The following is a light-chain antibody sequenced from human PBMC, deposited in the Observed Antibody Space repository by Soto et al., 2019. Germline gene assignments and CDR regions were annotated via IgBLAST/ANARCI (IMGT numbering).Light chain of an antibody. CDR2: GAS. J-gene: IGKJ3*01. CDR3: KQYGSSPIT. V-gene: IGKV3-20*01. CDR1: QRVSSSY. Sequence: EIVLTQSPGTLSLSPGERATLSCRASQRVSSSYLAWYQQKPGQAPRLLIYGASSRATGIPDRFSGSGSGTDFTLTISRLEPEDFAVYYCKQYGSSPITFGPGTKVDIK.